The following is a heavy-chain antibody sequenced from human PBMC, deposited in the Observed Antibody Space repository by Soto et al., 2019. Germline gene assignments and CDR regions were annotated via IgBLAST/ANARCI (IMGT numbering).Heavy chain of an antibody. CDR2: IYHSGST. J-gene: IGHJ4*02. CDR1: GGSISSGGYS. V-gene: IGHV4-30-2*01. CDR3: ARAYGGYADY. Sequence: PSETLSLTCAVSGGSISSGGYSWGWIRQPPGKGLEWIGYIYHSGSTYYNPSLKSRVTISVDTSKNQFSLKLSSVTAADTAVYYCARAYGGYADYWGQGALVTVSS. D-gene: IGHD5-12*01.